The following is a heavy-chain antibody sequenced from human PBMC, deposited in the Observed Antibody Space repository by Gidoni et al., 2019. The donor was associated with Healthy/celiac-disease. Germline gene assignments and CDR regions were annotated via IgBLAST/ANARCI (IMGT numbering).Heavy chain of an antibody. CDR2: INHSGST. D-gene: IGHD6-13*01. J-gene: IGHJ6*02. CDR1: GGSFSGYY. V-gene: IGHV4-34*01. CDR3: ARFRIAAAGTTRGYYYGMDV. Sequence: CAVYGGSFSGYYWSWIRQPPGKGLEWIGEINHSGSTNYNPSLKSRVTISVDTSKNQFSLKLSSVTAADTAVYYCARFRIAAAGTTRGYYYGMDVWGQGTTVTVSS.